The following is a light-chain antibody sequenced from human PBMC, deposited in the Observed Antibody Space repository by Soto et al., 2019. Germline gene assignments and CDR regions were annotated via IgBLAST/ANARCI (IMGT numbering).Light chain of an antibody. CDR2: GAS. CDR3: QQYGSSSWT. J-gene: IGKJ1*01. Sequence: EIGLPQAPATLSLSPGERATLSCRASQSVSSSYLAWYQQKPGQAPRLLIYGASSRATGIPDRFSGSGSGTDFTLTISRLEPEDFAVYYCQQYGSSSWTFGQGTKVDIK. V-gene: IGKV3-20*01. CDR1: QSVSSSY.